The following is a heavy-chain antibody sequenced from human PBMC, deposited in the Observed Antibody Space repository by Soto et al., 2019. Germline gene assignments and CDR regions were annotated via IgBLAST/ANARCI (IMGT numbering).Heavy chain of an antibody. CDR1: GFRFSVSY. V-gene: IGHV3-11*05. CDR3: STNPRMIDD. CDR2: INGDSTDI. J-gene: IGHJ4*02. Sequence: QVQLVAAGGGVVKPGGSLTLSCAASGFRFSVSYMTWVRQAPGKGLEWLSYINGDSTDINYADSVGGRFTIFRDNYKNLLFLQMDSLSAEDTAFYYCSTNPRMIDDWGQGTLVTVSS.